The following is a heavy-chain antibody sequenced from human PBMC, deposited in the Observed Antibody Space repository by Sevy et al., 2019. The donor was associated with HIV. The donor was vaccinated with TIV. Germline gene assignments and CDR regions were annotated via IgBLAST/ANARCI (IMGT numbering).Heavy chain of an antibody. CDR1: GFTFSDYS. V-gene: IGHV3-21*01. D-gene: IGHD7-27*01. J-gene: IGHJ4*02. CDR3: ARSMLKLGIEHYFDY. CDR2: ISSSSIYI. Sequence: GGSLRLSCVVSGFTFSDYSMNWVRQAPGKGLEWVSSISSSSIYIYYADSVRGRFTISRDKAKNSLYLQMNSLRAEDTAVYYCARSMLKLGIEHYFDYWGQGTLVTVSS.